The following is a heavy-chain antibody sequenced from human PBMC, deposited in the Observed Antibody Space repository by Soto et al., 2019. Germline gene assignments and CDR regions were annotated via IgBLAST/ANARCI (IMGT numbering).Heavy chain of an antibody. CDR1: GFTFSNHA. D-gene: IGHD6-19*01. CDR3: AKSPPRGLAQEGH. V-gene: IGHV3-23*01. Sequence: EVQLLESGGDLVQSGGSLRLSCVASGFTFSNHAMSWVRQAPGKGLEWVSTTGTSGRTRYYADSVKGRFTISRDNSRNTLFLQMNSLRVEDTAVYFCAKSPPRGLAQEGHWGQGTLVTVSS. J-gene: IGHJ4*02. CDR2: TGTSGRTR.